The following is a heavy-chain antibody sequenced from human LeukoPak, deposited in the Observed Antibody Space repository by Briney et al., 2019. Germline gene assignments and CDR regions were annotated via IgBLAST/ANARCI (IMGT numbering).Heavy chain of an antibody. CDR3: ASSPSYGDYAY. CDR2: IYYSGST. J-gene: IGHJ4*02. CDR1: GGSISSYY. Sequence: SETLSLTCTVSGGSISSYYWSWIRQPPGKGLEWIGYIYYSGSTNYNPSLKSRVTISVDTSKNQFSLKLSSETAADTAVYYCASSPSYGDYAYWGQGTLVTVSS. D-gene: IGHD4-17*01. V-gene: IGHV4-59*01.